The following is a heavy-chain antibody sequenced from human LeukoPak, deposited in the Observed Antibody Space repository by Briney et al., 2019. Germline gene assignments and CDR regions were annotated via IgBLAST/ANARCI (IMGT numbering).Heavy chain of an antibody. J-gene: IGHJ4*02. V-gene: IGHV3-23*01. Sequence: GGSLRLSCAASGFTTNNFGMSWVRQAPGKGLEWVSVIRGRNGDTDYADSVKGRFTISRDDFKNTLYLQMNRLRAEDTATYYCTKALLDFWEPLASWGQGSLVIASS. CDR3: TKALLDFWEPLAS. D-gene: IGHD3-3*01. CDR2: IRGRNGDT. CDR1: GFTTNNFG.